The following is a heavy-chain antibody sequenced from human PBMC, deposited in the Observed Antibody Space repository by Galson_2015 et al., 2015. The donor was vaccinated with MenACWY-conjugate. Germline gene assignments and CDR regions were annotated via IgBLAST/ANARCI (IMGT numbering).Heavy chain of an antibody. CDR3: ARDAHSRWNVNGVPYSYPYMDV. CDR1: GASISDFH. V-gene: IGHV4-59*01. CDR2: ISYSGGT. D-gene: IGHD1-1*01. J-gene: IGHJ6*03. Sequence: ETLSLTCSVAGASISDFHWNWLRQSPGRVLEWIGNISYSGGTIYNPSLQSRVTMSVDTSKNLFSLKLNSATAADTAVYYCARDAHSRWNVNGVPYSYPYMDVWGNGTTVTVSS.